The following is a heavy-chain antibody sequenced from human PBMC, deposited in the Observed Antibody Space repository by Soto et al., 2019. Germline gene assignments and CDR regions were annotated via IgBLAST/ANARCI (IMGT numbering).Heavy chain of an antibody. J-gene: IGHJ3*02. Sequence: QVQLVQSGAEVKKPGASVKVSCKASGYTFTSYGISWVRQAPGQGLEWMGWISAYNGNTNYAQKLQGRATMTTDTSTSTAYMALRSLRSDDTAVYYCARSSEVRFLEWLPHDAFDIWGQGTMVTVSS. D-gene: IGHD3-3*01. V-gene: IGHV1-18*01. CDR2: ISAYNGNT. CDR3: ARSSEVRFLEWLPHDAFDI. CDR1: GYTFTSYG.